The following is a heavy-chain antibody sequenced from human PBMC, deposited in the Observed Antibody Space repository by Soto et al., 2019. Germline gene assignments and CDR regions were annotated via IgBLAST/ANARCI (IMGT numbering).Heavy chain of an antibody. CDR2: IYYSGST. Sequence: QLQLQESGPGLVKPSETLSLTCTVSGDSVTRSRYYWGWIRQPPGKGLEWIGSIYYSGSTYYNPSLKSRITTSIDTSKNQFSLNRNSMTAADTAVYYCATEGGVVDANWFGPWGQGTLVTVSA. J-gene: IGHJ5*02. D-gene: IGHD3-22*01. CDR1: GDSVTRSRYY. CDR3: ATEGGVVDANWFGP. V-gene: IGHV4-39*02.